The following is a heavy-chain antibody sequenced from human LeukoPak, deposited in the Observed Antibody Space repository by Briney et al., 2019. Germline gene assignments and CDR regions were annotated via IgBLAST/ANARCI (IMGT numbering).Heavy chain of an antibody. Sequence: SQTLSLTCAVSGGSISSGGYSWSWIRQPPGKGLGCIGYIYHSGSTYYNPSLKSRVTISVDRSKNQFSLKLSSVTAADTAVYYCARSRITGTFFDYWGQGTLVTVSS. J-gene: IGHJ4*02. CDR1: GGSISSGGYS. V-gene: IGHV4-30-2*01. CDR3: ARSRITGTFFDY. CDR2: IYHSGST. D-gene: IGHD1-7*01.